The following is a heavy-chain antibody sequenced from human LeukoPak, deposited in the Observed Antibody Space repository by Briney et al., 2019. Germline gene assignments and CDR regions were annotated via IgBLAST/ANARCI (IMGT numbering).Heavy chain of an antibody. CDR1: GFSISSYD. J-gene: IGHJ6*02. V-gene: IGHV3-21*01. D-gene: IGHD6-19*01. Sequence: PGGSLRLSCAASGFSISSYDMNWVRQAPGKGLEWVSYISRSSSHIYYGDSMKGRFTISRDNAKNSLYLHMNSLRAEDTAMYYCARDRAGLAGIGGMDVWGQGTTVTVSS. CDR2: ISRSSSHI. CDR3: ARDRAGLAGIGGMDV.